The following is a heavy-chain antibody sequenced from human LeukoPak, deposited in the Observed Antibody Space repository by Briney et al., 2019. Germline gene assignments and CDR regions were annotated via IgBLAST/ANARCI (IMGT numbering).Heavy chain of an antibody. CDR1: GGTFSSYA. CDR2: IIPIFGTA. V-gene: IGHV1-69*13. CDR3: ARVVVVTAIRSLGWFDP. D-gene: IGHD2-21*02. Sequence: GASVKVSCKASGGTFSSYAISWVRQAPGQGLEWMGGIIPIFGTANYAQKFQGRVTITPDESTSTAYMELSSLRSEDTAVYYCARVVVVTAIRSLGWFDPWGQGTLVTVSS. J-gene: IGHJ5*02.